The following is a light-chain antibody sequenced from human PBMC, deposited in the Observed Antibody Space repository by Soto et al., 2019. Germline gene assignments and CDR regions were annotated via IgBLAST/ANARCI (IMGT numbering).Light chain of an antibody. CDR2: GAS. J-gene: IGKJ5*01. CDR3: QQYGSSLST. Sequence: DIVLTQSPGTLSLSPGERATLSCRASQSVSGMAWYQQIRGQAPRLLIYGASTGATGIPDRFSGSGSGTDFTLTISRLEPEDFSVYYCQQYGSSLSTVGQGTRLESK. V-gene: IGKV3-20*01. CDR1: QSVSG.